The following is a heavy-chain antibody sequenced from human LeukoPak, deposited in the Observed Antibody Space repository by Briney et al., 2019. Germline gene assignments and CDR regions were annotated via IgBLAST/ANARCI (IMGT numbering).Heavy chain of an antibody. CDR1: GFIFSNYG. V-gene: IGHV3-30*18. Sequence: GGSLRLSCEVSGFIFSNYGMHWVRQAPGKGLEWVAVISYDGSNKYYADSVKGRFTISRDNSKNTLYLQMNSLRAEDTAVYYCAKVLVPDYYYGMDVWGQGTTVTVSS. CDR2: ISYDGSNK. J-gene: IGHJ6*02. D-gene: IGHD6-6*01. CDR3: AKVLVPDYYYGMDV.